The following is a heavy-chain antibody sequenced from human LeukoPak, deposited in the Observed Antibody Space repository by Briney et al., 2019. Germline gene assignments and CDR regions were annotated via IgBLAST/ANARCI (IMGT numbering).Heavy chain of an antibody. CDR1: AFTFSDAW. D-gene: IGHD3-3*01. CDR3: ATGPTIFGTFYHYMDV. Sequence: GGSLRLSCTASAFTFSDAWMSWVRQAPGKGLEWVGRIKSETDGGTTDYAAPVKGRFTISRDDSKDTLYLQMNSLKTEDTAVYYCATGPTIFGTFYHYMDVWGKGTTVTVSS. V-gene: IGHV3-15*01. CDR2: IKSETDGGTT. J-gene: IGHJ6*03.